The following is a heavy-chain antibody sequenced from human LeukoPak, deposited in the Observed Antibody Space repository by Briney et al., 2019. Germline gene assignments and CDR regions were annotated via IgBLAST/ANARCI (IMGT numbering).Heavy chain of an antibody. J-gene: IGHJ4*02. Sequence: GGSLRLSCAAPGFTFSSYSMNWVRQAPGKGLECVSVIYSGGSTYYADSVKGRFTISRDNSKNTLYLQMNSLRAEDTAVYYCARKTDSSGSGDYWGQGTLVTVSS. CDR1: GFTFSSYS. D-gene: IGHD3-22*01. CDR2: IYSGGST. CDR3: ARKTDSSGSGDY. V-gene: IGHV3-53*01.